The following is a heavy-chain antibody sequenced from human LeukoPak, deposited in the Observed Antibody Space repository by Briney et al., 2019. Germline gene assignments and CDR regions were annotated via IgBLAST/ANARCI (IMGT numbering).Heavy chain of an antibody. CDR2: IYYSGSS. CDR3: TRGAGWLIDY. Sequence: PSETLSLTCTVSGGSISSYYWSWIRQPPGEGLEWIGYIYYSGSSNYNPSLKSRVTISVDTSKNQFSLKLNSVTTADTAVYYCTRGAGWLIDYWGQGILVTVSS. CDR1: GGSISSYY. J-gene: IGHJ4*02. D-gene: IGHD3-16*01. V-gene: IGHV4-59*01.